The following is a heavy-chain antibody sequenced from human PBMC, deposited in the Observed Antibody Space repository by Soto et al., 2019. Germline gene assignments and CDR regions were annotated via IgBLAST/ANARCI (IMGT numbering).Heavy chain of an antibody. D-gene: IGHD4-17*01. Sequence: GGSLRLSCATSGFTFSSYPLSWVRQAPGQGLDWVSAISGSGANTYYADSVKGRFTISRDNSKNTVALHMNSLRTEDTALYYCARGDYGDYFGYIGLDVWGQGTTVTVSS. CDR3: ARGDYGDYFGYIGLDV. CDR2: ISGSGANT. V-gene: IGHV3-23*01. J-gene: IGHJ6*02. CDR1: GFTFSSYP.